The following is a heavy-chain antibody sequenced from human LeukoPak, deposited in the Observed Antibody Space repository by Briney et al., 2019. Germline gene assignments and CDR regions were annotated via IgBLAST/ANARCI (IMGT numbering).Heavy chain of an antibody. CDR1: GGSISSYY. V-gene: IGHV4-59*08. Sequence: SETLSLTCTVSGGSISSYYWSWIRQPSGKGLEWIGYIYYSGSTNYNPSLKSRVTISVDTSKNQFSLKLSSVTAADTAVYYCARLSGIAAAGTPPFDYWGQGTLVTVSS. D-gene: IGHD6-13*01. CDR3: ARLSGIAAAGTPPFDY. CDR2: IYYSGST. J-gene: IGHJ4*02.